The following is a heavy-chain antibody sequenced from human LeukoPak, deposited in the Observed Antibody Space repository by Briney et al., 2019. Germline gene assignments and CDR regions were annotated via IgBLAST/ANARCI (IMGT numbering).Heavy chain of an antibody. V-gene: IGHV3-30*18. CDR2: ISYDGSNK. CDR1: GFTFSSYG. D-gene: IGHD5-12*01. Sequence: PGGSLRLSCAASGFTFSSYGMHWVRQAPGKGLEWVAVISYDGSNKYYADSVKGRFTISRDNSKNTLYLQMNSLRAEDTAVYYCAKHMNRYSGYDATDYWGQGTLVTVSS. CDR3: AKHMNRYSGYDATDY. J-gene: IGHJ4*02.